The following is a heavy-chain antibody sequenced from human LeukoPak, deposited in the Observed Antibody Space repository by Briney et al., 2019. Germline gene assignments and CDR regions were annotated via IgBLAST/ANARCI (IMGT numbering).Heavy chain of an antibody. CDR2: IYHSGST. CDR1: GYSINNGYY. D-gene: IGHD3-9*01. V-gene: IGHV4-38-2*02. CDR3: ARELPYYDILTGPSGYYYYYMDV. Sequence: PSETLSLTCTVSGYSINNGYYWGWIRQPPGKGLEWIGSIYHSGSTYYKPSLKSRVTMSVDTSKNQFSLKLSSVTAADTAVYYCARELPYYDILTGPSGYYYYYMDVWGKGTTVTISS. J-gene: IGHJ6*03.